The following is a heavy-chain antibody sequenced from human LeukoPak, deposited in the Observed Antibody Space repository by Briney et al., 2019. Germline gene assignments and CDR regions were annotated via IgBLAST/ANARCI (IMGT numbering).Heavy chain of an antibody. Sequence: KPSETLSLTCSVSGDPIRSYFWSWIRQPPGKGLEWIGFIHHTGSTNNNPSLKSRVTMSLDTSRNQFSLKLSSVIAADTAVYYCAREGRYGPGSSFTLWGQGTLVTVSS. J-gene: IGHJ4*02. CDR3: AREGRYGPGSSFTL. D-gene: IGHD3-10*01. V-gene: IGHV4-59*01. CDR2: IHHTGST. CDR1: GDPIRSYF.